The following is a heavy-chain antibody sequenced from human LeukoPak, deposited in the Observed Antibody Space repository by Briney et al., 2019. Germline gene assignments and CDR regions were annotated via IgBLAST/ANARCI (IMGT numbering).Heavy chain of an antibody. J-gene: IGHJ5*02. V-gene: IGHV1-69*05. CDR2: IIPIFGTA. Sequence: SVKVSCKASGGTFSSYAISWVRQAPGQGLEWMGGIIPIFGTANYAQKFQGRVTIATDESTSTAYMELSSLRSEDTAVYYCARDTTRYYDSSGYTEFDPWGQGTLVTVSS. CDR1: GGTFSSYA. D-gene: IGHD3-22*01. CDR3: ARDTTRYYDSSGYTEFDP.